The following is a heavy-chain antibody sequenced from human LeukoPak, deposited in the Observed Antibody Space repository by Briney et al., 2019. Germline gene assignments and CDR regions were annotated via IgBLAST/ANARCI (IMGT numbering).Heavy chain of an antibody. J-gene: IGHJ3*02. V-gene: IGHV1-2*02. CDR1: GYTFTGYY. CDR3: ARVTVPAANYDAFDI. CDR2: INPNGGGT. D-gene: IGHD2-2*01. Sequence: ASVKVSCKASGYTFTGYYMHWVRQAPGQGLEWMGWINPNGGGTNYAQKFQGRVTMTRDTSISTAYMELSRLRSDDTAVYYCARVTVPAANYDAFDIWGQGTMVTVSS.